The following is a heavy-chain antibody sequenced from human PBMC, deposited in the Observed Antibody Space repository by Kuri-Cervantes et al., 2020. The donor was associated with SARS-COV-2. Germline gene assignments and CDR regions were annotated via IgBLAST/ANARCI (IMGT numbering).Heavy chain of an antibody. Sequence: GESLKISCAASGFTVSSNYMSWVRQAPGKGLEWVSVIYSGGSTYYADSVKGRFTISRDNSKNTLYLQMNSLRAEDTAVYYCARDDVVVPAATDYYYGMDVWGQGPTVTVSS. D-gene: IGHD2-2*01. V-gene: IGHV3-53*01. J-gene: IGHJ6*02. CDR2: IYSGGST. CDR1: GFTVSSNY. CDR3: ARDDVVVPAATDYYYGMDV.